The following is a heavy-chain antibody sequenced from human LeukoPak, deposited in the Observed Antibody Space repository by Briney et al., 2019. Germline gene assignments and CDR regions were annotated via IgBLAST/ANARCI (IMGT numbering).Heavy chain of an antibody. CDR3: ARDWGRYSSSWYGSY. Sequence: GGSLRLSCAASGFTFSSYSMNWVRQAPGKGLEWVSSISSSSSYIYYADSVKGRFTISRDNAKNSLYLQMNSLRAEDTAVYYCARDWGRYSSSWYGSYWGQGTPVTVSS. CDR1: GFTFSSYS. V-gene: IGHV3-21*01. CDR2: ISSSSSYI. J-gene: IGHJ4*02. D-gene: IGHD6-13*01.